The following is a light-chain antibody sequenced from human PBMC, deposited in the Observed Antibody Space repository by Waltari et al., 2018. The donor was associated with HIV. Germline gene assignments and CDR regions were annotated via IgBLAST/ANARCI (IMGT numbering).Light chain of an antibody. CDR3: SSYTSSTPYV. V-gene: IGLV2-14*01. CDR1: SRDVGGYDY. CDR2: EVS. J-gene: IGLJ1*01. Sequence: QSALTQPASVSGSPGQSITISCTATSRDVGGYDYVSWYQLYPGKAPKLMISEVSNRPSGVSNRFSGSKSGNTASLTISGLQAEDEADYYCSSYTSSTPYVFGTGTKVTVL.